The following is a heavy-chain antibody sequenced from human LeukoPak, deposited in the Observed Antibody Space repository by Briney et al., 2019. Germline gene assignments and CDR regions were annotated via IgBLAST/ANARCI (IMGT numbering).Heavy chain of an antibody. Sequence: SETLSLTCTVSGDSISRSSHFWGWIRQPPGKGLEWIGEINHSGSTNYNPSLKSRVTISVDTSKNQFSLKLSSVTAADTAVYYCARGYYYDSSGYYYPLDYWGQGTLVTVSS. V-gene: IGHV4-39*07. CDR1: GDSISRSSHF. J-gene: IGHJ4*02. CDR3: ARGYYYDSSGYYYPLDY. D-gene: IGHD3-22*01. CDR2: INHSGST.